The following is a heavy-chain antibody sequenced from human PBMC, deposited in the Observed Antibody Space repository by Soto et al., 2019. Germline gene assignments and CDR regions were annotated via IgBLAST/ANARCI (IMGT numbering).Heavy chain of an antibody. Sequence: PSETLSLTCTFSGFSLSSYYWILIRRPPGMGLEWIASISYSGTTNYNSSLKSRVTISIDTSKNQFSLKFNSVTAADTAVYYCAREGYNFGPFDYWGQGALVTVSS. CDR3: AREGYNFGPFDY. D-gene: IGHD5-18*01. J-gene: IGHJ4*02. V-gene: IGHV4-59*01. CDR1: GFSLSSYY. CDR2: ISYSGTT.